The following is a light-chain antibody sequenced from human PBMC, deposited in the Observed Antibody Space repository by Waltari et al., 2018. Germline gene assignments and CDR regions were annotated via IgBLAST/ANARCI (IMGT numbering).Light chain of an antibody. CDR3: CSYAVGTYTWF. Sequence: QSALTQPRSVSGSPGQSVTISCTGTSHKIGDSRYVSWYQQNPGKAPTVVIHDVNRRPSGVPDRFTASKSGNTASLTISGLQAEDEGDYYCCSYAVGTYTWFFGGGTKLTVL. CDR2: DVN. CDR1: SHKIGDSRY. J-gene: IGLJ2*01. V-gene: IGLV2-11*01.